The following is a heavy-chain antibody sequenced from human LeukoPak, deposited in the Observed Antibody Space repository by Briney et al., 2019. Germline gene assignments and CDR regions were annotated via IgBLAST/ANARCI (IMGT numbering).Heavy chain of an antibody. Sequence: ASVKVSCKASGYTFTSYDISWVRQATGQGLEWMGWMNPNSGNTGYAQKFQGRVTMTRNTSISTAYMELSSLRSEDTAVYYCARQYCSGGSCSPGYWGQGTLVTVSS. D-gene: IGHD2-15*01. J-gene: IGHJ4*02. V-gene: IGHV1-8*01. CDR1: GYTFTSYD. CDR3: ARQYCSGGSCSPGY. CDR2: MNPNSGNT.